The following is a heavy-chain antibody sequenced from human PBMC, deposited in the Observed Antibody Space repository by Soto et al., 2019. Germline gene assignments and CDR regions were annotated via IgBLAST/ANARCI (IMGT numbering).Heavy chain of an antibody. Sequence: QLQVVQSGAEVREPGASVKVSCTASGHSSSNYYTHWARQAPGQGLEWMGIVNPHGASTVYAQRFQGRLTLTRDTSTNTDYMDLSRLTSDDTAIYYCASVTTIWSNWGQGTLVTVSS. D-gene: IGHD2-21*02. J-gene: IGHJ4*02. CDR2: VNPHGAST. V-gene: IGHV1-46*01. CDR1: GHSSSNYY. CDR3: ASVTTIWSN.